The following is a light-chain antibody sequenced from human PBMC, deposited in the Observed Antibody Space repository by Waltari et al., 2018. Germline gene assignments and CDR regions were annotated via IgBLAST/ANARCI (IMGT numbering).Light chain of an antibody. Sequence: QSALTQPASVSGSPGQSITISCTGTSNDIGGYNLVSWYQQHPGEAPKILIYEANKRPEGVSDRFSGSKSGNTASLTISGLQSEDEADYYCCSYARSPPSVVFGGGTKVTVL. CDR2: EAN. CDR3: CSYARSPPSVV. J-gene: IGLJ2*01. V-gene: IGLV2-23*01. CDR1: SNDIGGYNL.